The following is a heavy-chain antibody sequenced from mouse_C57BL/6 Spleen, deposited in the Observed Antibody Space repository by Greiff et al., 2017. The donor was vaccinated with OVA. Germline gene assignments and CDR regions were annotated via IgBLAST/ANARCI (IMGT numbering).Heavy chain of an antibody. D-gene: IGHD1-1*01. CDR3: TTWYYGTSDY. CDR1: GFNIKDDY. CDR2: IDPENGDT. J-gene: IGHJ2*01. Sequence: VQLQQSGAELVRPGASVKLSCTASGFNIKDDYMHWVKQRPEQGLEWIGWIDPENGDTEYASKFQGKATITADTSSNTAYLQLSSLTSEDTAVYYCTTWYYGTSDYWGRGTTLTVSS. V-gene: IGHV14-4*01.